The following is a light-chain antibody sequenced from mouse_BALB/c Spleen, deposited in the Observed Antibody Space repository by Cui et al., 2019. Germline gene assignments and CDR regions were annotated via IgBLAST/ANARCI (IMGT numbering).Light chain of an antibody. J-gene: IGKJ5*01. V-gene: IGKV6-23*01. CDR1: QDLGTT. CDR2: WAS. CDR3: QQYSNYPPSLT. Sequence: DIVMTQSPQFMSTSVGDRLSITCKASQDLGTTVAWYQQKPGQSPNLLIYWASTRHTGVPDRFTGSGSGTDSTLTISNVQSEDLADYFCQQYSNYPPSLTFGAGTKLELK.